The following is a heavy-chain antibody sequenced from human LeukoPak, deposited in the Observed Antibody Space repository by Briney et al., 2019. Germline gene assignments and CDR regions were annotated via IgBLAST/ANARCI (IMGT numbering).Heavy chain of an antibody. CDR3: ARCIESYGDYGY. Sequence: SETLSLTCAVYGGSFSSYYWSWIRQPPGKGLEWIGEINHSGSTNYNPSLKSRVTISVDTSKNQFSLKLSSVTAADTAVYYCARCIESYGDYGYWGQGILVTVSS. CDR1: GGSFSSYY. J-gene: IGHJ4*02. CDR2: INHSGST. D-gene: IGHD4-17*01. V-gene: IGHV4-34*01.